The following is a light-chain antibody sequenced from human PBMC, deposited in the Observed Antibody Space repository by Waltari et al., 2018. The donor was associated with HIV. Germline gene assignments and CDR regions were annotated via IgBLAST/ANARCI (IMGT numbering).Light chain of an antibody. CDR3: RQSYSSPQA. CDR2: AAS. V-gene: IGKV1-39*01. CDR1: QSITSD. J-gene: IGKJ1*01. Sequence: DIQMSQSPSSLSASVGDRVTITCRASQSITSDINWYQQKPGKAPKLLIYAASSLQSGVTSRFSGSGSETDFTLTITSLQPEESETYFCRQSYSSPQAFGQETEVEIK.